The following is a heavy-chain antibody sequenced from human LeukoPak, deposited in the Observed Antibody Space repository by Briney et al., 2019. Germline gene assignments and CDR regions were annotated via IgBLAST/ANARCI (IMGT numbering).Heavy chain of an antibody. CDR1: GFTFDDYT. CDR2: ISWDGGST. V-gene: IGHV3-43*01. Sequence: PGGSLRLSCAASGFTFDDYTMHWVRQAPGKGLEWVSLISWDGGSTYYADSVKGRFTISRDKSKNSLYLQMNSLRTEDTALYFCAKDHYYGSGSYSRWVYFDYWGQGTLVTVSS. CDR3: AKDHYYGSGSYSRWVYFDY. D-gene: IGHD3-10*01. J-gene: IGHJ4*02.